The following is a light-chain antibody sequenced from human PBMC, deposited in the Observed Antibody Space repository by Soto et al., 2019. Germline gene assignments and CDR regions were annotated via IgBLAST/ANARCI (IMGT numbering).Light chain of an antibody. V-gene: IGKV1-33*01. J-gene: IGKJ2*03. CDR2: DAS. Sequence: DIQLTQSPSPLSASVGERVTITCQASQEISNFLNWYQQKPGKPPQLLIYDASILETGVPSRFSGSGSGTHFSLPITSLQHDDFATYYCQHYDDFPYSFGQGTQLDIK. CDR1: QEISNF. CDR3: QHYDDFPYS.